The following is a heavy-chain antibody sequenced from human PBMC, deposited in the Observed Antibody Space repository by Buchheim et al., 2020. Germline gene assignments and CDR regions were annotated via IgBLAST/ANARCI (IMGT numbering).Heavy chain of an antibody. J-gene: IGHJ6*03. CDR2: IYYSGST. V-gene: IGHV4-39*01. CDR1: GGSISSSSYY. D-gene: IGHD3-3*01. CDR3: ARHHVGYDFWDYYYMDV. Sequence: QLQLQESGPGLVKPSETLSLTCTVSGGSISSSSYYWGWIRQPPGKGLEWIGGIYYSGSTYYNPSLKSRVTISVDTSKNQFSLRLSSVTAADTAVYYCARHHVGYDFWDYYYMDVWGKGTT.